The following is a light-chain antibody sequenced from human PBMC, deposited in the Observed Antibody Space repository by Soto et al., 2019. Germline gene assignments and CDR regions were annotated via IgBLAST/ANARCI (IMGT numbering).Light chain of an antibody. CDR2: DVS. V-gene: IGLV2-14*01. CDR3: SSYTSSSTYV. Sequence: QSALPQPASVSGSPGQSIAISCTGTSSDVGGYNYVSRYQQHPGKAPKLMVYDVSNRPSGVSNRFSGSKSSNTASLTISGLHAEDEADYYCSSYTSSSTYVFGTGTKVTVL. CDR1: SSDVGGYNY. J-gene: IGLJ1*01.